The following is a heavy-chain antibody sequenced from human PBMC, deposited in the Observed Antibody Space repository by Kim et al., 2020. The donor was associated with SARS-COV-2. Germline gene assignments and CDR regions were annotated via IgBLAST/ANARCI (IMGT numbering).Heavy chain of an antibody. V-gene: IGHV4-38-2*02. CDR1: GYSISSGYY. CDR3: ARDYAGHSSNWFDP. CDR2: IYHSGST. J-gene: IGHJ5*02. D-gene: IGHD6-13*01. Sequence: SETLSLTCTVSGYSISSGYYWGWIRQPPGKGLEWIGSIYHSGSTYYNPSLKSRVTISVDTSKNQFSLKLSSVTAADTAVYYCARDYAGHSSNWFDPWGQGTLVTVAS.